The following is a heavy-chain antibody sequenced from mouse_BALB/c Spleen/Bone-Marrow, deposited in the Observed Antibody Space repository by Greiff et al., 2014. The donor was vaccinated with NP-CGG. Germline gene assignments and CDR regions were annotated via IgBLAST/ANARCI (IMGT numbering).Heavy chain of an antibody. CDR2: ILPGSGIT. V-gene: IGHV1-9*01. CDR1: GYTFSSYW. Sequence: QVQLKESGAELMKPEASVKISCKATGYTFSSYWIEWVKQRPGHGLEWIGEILPGSGITNYNEKFKGKATFTADTSSNTAYMQLGSLTSEDSAVYYCARSPYWGQGTLVTVSA. J-gene: IGHJ3*01. CDR3: ARSPY.